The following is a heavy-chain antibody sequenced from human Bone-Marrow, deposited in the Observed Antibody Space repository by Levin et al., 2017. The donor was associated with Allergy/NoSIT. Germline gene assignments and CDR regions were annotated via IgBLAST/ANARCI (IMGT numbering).Heavy chain of an antibody. CDR2: INPQRGDT. Sequence: ASVKVSCQAFGYSFSGYYIHWVRQAPGQGLEWMGWINPQRGDTKYTQNFQGRVSLTRDTSINTAYMELTRLTSDETAVYYCARGVGSLGSADSHFYYFMDVWGEGTTVIVSS. J-gene: IGHJ6*03. CDR3: ARGVGSLGSADSHFYYFMDV. CDR1: GYSFSGYY. V-gene: IGHV1-2*02. D-gene: IGHD3-10*01.